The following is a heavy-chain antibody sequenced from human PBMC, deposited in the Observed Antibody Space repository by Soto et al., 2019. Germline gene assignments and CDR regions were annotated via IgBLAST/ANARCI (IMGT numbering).Heavy chain of an antibody. V-gene: IGHV4-39*01. Sequence: PSETLSLTCTVSGGSISSSSYYWGWIRQPPGKGLEWIGSIYHSGSTYYNPSLKSRVTISVDTSKNQFSLKLSSVTAADTAVYYCARLKSVRSYYYMDVWGQGTTVPVSS. CDR1: GGSISSSSYY. CDR2: IYHSGST. CDR3: ARLKSVRSYYYMDV. J-gene: IGHJ6*03.